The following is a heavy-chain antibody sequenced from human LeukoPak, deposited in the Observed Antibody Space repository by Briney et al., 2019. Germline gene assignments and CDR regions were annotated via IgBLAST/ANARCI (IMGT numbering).Heavy chain of an antibody. J-gene: IGHJ4*02. CDR1: GFTFSSYG. D-gene: IGHD1-1*01. CDR3: ATSWVEVQLERSYRGWTDY. CDR2: ISYDGSNK. Sequence: YPGGSLRLSCAASGFTFSSYGMHWVRQAPGKGLEWVAVISYDGSNKYYADSVKGRFTISRDNSKNTLYLQMNSLRAEDTAVYYCATSWVEVQLERSYRGWTDYWGQGTLVTVSS. V-gene: IGHV3-30*03.